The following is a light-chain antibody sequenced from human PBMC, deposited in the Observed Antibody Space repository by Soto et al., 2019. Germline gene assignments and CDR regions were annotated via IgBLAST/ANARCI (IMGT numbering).Light chain of an antibody. CDR1: QIVTNNY. CDR2: GAS. V-gene: IGKV3-20*01. Sequence: EIVLTQSPGTLSLSPGERATLSCRASQIVTNNYLSWYQQKPGQAPWLLIYGASRRATGVPDRFSGSGSGTDFTLTISRLEPEDFAVYYCLQYGSSAFTFGPGTKVDGK. CDR3: LQYGSSAFT. J-gene: IGKJ3*01.